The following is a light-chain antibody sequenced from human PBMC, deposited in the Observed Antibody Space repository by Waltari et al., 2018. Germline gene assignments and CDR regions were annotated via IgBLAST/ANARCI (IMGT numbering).Light chain of an antibody. V-gene: IGKV3-15*01. Sequence: TVMTQSPPTLSVSPGERAPIPCRTSQTIGLSLAWYQQKPGQAPRLLIYHASTRATGIPARFSGSGSESEFTLTISSLQSEDVAVYYCQQYNRWPPGTFGQGTRVEI. CDR3: QQYNRWPPGT. CDR1: QTIGLS. J-gene: IGKJ1*01. CDR2: HAS.